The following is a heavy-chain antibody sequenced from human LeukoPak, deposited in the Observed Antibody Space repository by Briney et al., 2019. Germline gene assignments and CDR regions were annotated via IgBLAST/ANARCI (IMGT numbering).Heavy chain of an antibody. CDR1: GGSISSITSDY. Sequence: PSETLSLTCTVSGGSISSITSDYWSWIRQPPGKGLAWIGYIHYSGANNYTPYLRSRITISVDTSKTHFSLRLSYVTAADTAVYYCATLRGSSTAVLDYWGRGTLVTVSS. J-gene: IGHJ4*02. D-gene: IGHD2-2*01. CDR3: ATLRGSSTAVLDY. CDR2: IHYSGAN. V-gene: IGHV4-61*03.